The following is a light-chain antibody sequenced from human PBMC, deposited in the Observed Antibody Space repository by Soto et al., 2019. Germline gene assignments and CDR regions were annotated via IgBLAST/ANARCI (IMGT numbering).Light chain of an antibody. V-gene: IGLV2-23*02. J-gene: IGLJ1*01. CDR3: CSYAGSSTPTYG. CDR2: EVS. CDR1: SSDVGSYNL. Sequence: QSVLTQPASVSGSPGQSITISCTGTSSDVGSYNLVSWYQQHPGKAPKLMIYEVSKRPSGVSNRFSGSKSGNTASLTISGLQAEDEADYYCCSYAGSSTPTYGFGTGTKVTVL.